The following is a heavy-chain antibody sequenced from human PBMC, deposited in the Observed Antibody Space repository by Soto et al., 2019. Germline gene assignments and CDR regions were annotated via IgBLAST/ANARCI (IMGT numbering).Heavy chain of an antibody. CDR1: GGSFSGYY. CDR3: AKVNDHGDFTFDY. CDR2: INHSGST. V-gene: IGHV4-34*01. Sequence: QVQLQQWGAGLLKPSETLSLTCAVYGGSFSGYYWSWIRQPPGKGLEWIGEINHSGSTNYNPSLKSRVTISVDTSKNQFSLKLSSVTAADTAVYYCAKVNDHGDFTFDYWGQGTLVTVSS. D-gene: IGHD4-17*01. J-gene: IGHJ4*02.